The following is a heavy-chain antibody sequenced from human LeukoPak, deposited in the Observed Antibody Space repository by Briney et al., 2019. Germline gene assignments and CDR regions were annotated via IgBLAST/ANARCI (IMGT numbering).Heavy chain of an antibody. D-gene: IGHD5-24*01. CDR1: GFTFSSYA. J-gene: IGHJ4*02. CDR2: ISYDGSNK. CDR3: GREDGYIDY. V-gene: IGHV3-30*04. Sequence: PGGSLRLSCAASGFTFSSYAMHWVRQAPGKGLEWVAVISYDGSNKYYADSVKGRFTISRDNSKNTLYLQMNSLRAEDTAVYYCGREDGYIDYWGQGTLVTVSS.